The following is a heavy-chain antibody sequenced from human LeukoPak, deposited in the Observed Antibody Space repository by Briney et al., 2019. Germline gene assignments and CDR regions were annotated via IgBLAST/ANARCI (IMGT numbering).Heavy chain of an antibody. V-gene: IGHV1-69*04. CDR2: IIPILGVA. CDR3: ASRSRGWIPFDY. Sequence: ASVKVSCKASGGTFSSYAISWVRQAPGQGLEWMGRIIPILGVANYAQKFQGRVTITADKSTSTAYMELSSLRSEDTAVYYCASRSRGWIPFDYWGQGTLVAVSS. CDR1: GGTFSSYA. J-gene: IGHJ4*02. D-gene: IGHD6-19*01.